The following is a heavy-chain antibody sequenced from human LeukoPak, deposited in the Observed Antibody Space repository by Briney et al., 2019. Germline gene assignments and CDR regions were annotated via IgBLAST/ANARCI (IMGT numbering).Heavy chain of an antibody. CDR2: IKQDGSEK. CDR1: GFTFSSYW. J-gene: IGHJ5*02. CDR3: ARDLGDYGDYAANEDGFDP. Sequence: TGGSLRLSCAASGFTFSSYWMSWVRQAPGKGLEWVANIKQDGSEKYYVDSVKGRFTISRDNAKNSLYLQMNSLRAEDTAVYYCARDLGDYGDYAANEDGFDPWGQGTLVTVSS. V-gene: IGHV3-7*01. D-gene: IGHD4-17*01.